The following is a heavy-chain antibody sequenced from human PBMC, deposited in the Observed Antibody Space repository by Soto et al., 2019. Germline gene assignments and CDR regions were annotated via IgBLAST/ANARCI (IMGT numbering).Heavy chain of an antibody. Sequence: GASVKVSCKASGYSFTSYDINWVRQATGQGLEWMGWMNPNSGNTGYAQKFQGRVTMTRNTSISTAYMELSSLRSEDTAVYYCARGRANRIQLWLKSDYGMDVWGQGTTVTVSS. CDR1: GYSFTSYD. D-gene: IGHD5-18*01. V-gene: IGHV1-8*01. CDR2: MNPNSGNT. J-gene: IGHJ6*02. CDR3: ARGRANRIQLWLKSDYGMDV.